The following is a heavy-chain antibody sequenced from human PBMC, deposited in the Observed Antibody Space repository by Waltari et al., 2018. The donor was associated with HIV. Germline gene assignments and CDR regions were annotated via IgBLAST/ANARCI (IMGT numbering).Heavy chain of an antibody. CDR2: IRSKTYGGTT. D-gene: IGHD5-18*01. V-gene: IGHV3-49*03. J-gene: IGHJ4*02. CDR1: GSTFGDYA. Sequence: EVQLVESGGGLVQSGRSLRLSCTASGSTFGDYAMRWFRQAPGKGLEWVGFIRSKTYGGTTEYAASVKDRFTISRDDSKSIAYLQMNSLKTEDTAVYYCSRSRGYSYGYADYWGQGTLVTVSS. CDR3: SRSRGYSYGYADY.